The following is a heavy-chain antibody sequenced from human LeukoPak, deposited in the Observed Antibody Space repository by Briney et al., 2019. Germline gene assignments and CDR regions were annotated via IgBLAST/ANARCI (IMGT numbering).Heavy chain of an antibody. D-gene: IGHD3-22*01. CDR3: ARAKYYYDSSGYSYYFDY. J-gene: IGHJ4*02. CDR1: GFTFSTYW. Sequence: GGSLRLSCAASGFTFSTYWMHWVHQAPGKGLVWVSRINSDGSSTSYADSVKGRFTISRDNAKNTLYLQMNSLRAEDTAVYYCARAKYYYDSSGYSYYFDYWGQGTLVTVSS. CDR2: INSDGSST. V-gene: IGHV3-74*01.